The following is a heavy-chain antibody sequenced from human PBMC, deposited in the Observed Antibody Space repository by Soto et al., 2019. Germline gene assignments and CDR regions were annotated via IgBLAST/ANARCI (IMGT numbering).Heavy chain of an antibody. Sequence: SETLSLTCTVSGGSITSSSYYWGWTRQPPGKGLEWIGTIYSHGNTYYNPSLQSRVTISVDTSNNQLSLKLRSVTAADTAVYYCARHDGFSSGWIFDYWGHGTLVTVSS. CDR2: IYSHGNT. CDR3: ARHDGFSSGWIFDY. D-gene: IGHD6-19*01. V-gene: IGHV4-39*01. CDR1: GGSITSSSYY. J-gene: IGHJ4*01.